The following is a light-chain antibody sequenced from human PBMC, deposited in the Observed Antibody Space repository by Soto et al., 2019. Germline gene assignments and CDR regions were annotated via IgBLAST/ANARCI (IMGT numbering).Light chain of an antibody. CDR3: RQYGSSPPWT. J-gene: IGKJ1*01. Sequence: EIVLTQSPGTLSLSPGERATLSCRASQSVSSRYLAWYQQKPGQAPRLLIYAASSRATGIPDRFSGSGSGADFTLTIGRLEPEDFAVYYCRQYGSSPPWTFGQGTKVDIK. V-gene: IGKV3-20*01. CDR1: QSVSSRY. CDR2: AAS.